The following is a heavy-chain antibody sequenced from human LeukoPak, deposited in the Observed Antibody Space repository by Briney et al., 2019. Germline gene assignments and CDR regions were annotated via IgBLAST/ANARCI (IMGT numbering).Heavy chain of an antibody. V-gene: IGHV4-39*01. J-gene: IGHJ4*02. D-gene: IGHD3/OR15-3a*01. CDR3: ARHGTGTGYPLDY. Sequence: KPSETLSLTCTVSGGSISSSSYYWGWIRQPPGKGLEWIGSIYYSGSTYYNPSLKSRVTISLDTSKNQFSLKLTSVSAADTAMYYCARHGTGTGYPLDYWGLGTLVTVSS. CDR2: IYYSGST. CDR1: GGSISSSSYY.